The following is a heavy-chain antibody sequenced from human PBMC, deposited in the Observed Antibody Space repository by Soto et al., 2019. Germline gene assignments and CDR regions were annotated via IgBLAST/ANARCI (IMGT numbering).Heavy chain of an antibody. D-gene: IGHD5-12*01. Sequence: QVQLVQSGAEEKKPGASLKVSCKASGYTFTNYATHWVRQAPGQRLEWMGWINAGNGNTKYSQKFQGRVTITRYTSASTAYMELSSLRSEDTTVYYCARVSGYYLPDYWGQGTLVTGSS. J-gene: IGHJ4*02. V-gene: IGHV1-3*05. CDR2: INAGNGNT. CDR3: ARVSGYYLPDY. CDR1: GYTFTNYA.